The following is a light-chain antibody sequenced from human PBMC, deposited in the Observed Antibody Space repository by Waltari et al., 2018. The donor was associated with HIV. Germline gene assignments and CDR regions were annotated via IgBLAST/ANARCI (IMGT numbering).Light chain of an antibody. Sequence: QSILTRPPSVSAAPGHHVTISCSGTTSNLGKNYASWYQHRPGKPPKHLIFENEKRPAEIPDRFSGVKSGTSATLGIIGLRPGDEADYFCGTWDSSLSAYVFTTGTKVTV. CDR3: GTWDSSLSAYV. CDR2: ENE. CDR1: TSNLGKNY. J-gene: IGLJ1*01. V-gene: IGLV1-51*02.